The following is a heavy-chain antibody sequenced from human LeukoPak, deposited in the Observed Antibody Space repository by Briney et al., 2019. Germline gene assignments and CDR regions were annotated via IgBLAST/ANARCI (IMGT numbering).Heavy chain of an antibody. J-gene: IGHJ6*02. CDR1: GYSFTSYW. CDR2: IYPSGSDT. Sequence: GESLKISCQGSGYSFTSYWIGWVRQMPGKGLEWMGIIYPSGSDTRYSPSFQGQATISADKSISTAYLQWSGLKASDTAMYYCARGSADYDYYYYGMDVWGQGTMVTVSS. CDR3: ARGSADYDYYYYGMDV. D-gene: IGHD4/OR15-4a*01. V-gene: IGHV5-51*01.